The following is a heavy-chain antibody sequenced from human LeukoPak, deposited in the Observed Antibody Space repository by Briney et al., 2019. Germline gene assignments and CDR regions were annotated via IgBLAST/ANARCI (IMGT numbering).Heavy chain of an antibody. Sequence: SQTLSLTCTVSGCSISSGDYYWSGIRQPPGKGLEWIGYIYYSGRTYYNPSLKSRVTIPVGTSKNQFSLTLSSVTAADTAVYYCASRNSGSYSQLDYWGQGTLVTVSS. CDR1: GCSISSGDYY. V-gene: IGHV4-30-4*08. D-gene: IGHD3-10*01. CDR2: IYYSGRT. J-gene: IGHJ4*02. CDR3: ASRNSGSYSQLDY.